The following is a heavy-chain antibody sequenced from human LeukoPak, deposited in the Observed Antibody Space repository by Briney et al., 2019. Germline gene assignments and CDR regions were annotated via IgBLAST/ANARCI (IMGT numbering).Heavy chain of an antibody. CDR3: ARGMSSGRYAVDI. J-gene: IGHJ3*02. CDR1: GFTFSTYS. D-gene: IGHD6-19*01. Sequence: PGGSLKLSCAASGFTFSTYSMNWARQAPGKGLEWVSYISSDSNTIYYADSVKGRFTISRDSAKNSLYLQMNSLRAEDTAVYYCARGMSSGRYAVDIWGQGTMVTVSS. V-gene: IGHV3-48*01. CDR2: ISSDSNTI.